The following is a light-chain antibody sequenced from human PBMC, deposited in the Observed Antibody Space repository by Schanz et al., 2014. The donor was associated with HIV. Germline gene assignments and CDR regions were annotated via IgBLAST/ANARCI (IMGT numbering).Light chain of an antibody. V-gene: IGLV1-47*02. CDR1: SSNIGAGYD. Sequence: QSVLTQPPSVSGAPGQRVTISCTGSSSNIGAGYDVHWYQQLPGTAPKLLIYSNNQRPSGVPDRFSGSKSGSTASLAISGLRSEDEAHYYCATWDDSLSGVFGGGTKLTVL. CDR2: SNN. J-gene: IGLJ3*02. CDR3: ATWDDSLSGV.